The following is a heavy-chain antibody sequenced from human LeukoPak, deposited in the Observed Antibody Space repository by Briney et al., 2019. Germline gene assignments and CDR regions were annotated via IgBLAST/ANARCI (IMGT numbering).Heavy chain of an antibody. Sequence: SETLSLTCTVSGGSISSSSLYWGWIRQPPGKGLEWIGNIYYSGSTYYNPSLKSRLTISVDTSKNQFSLKLSSVTAADTAVYYCAIGGNVDYWGQGTLVTVSS. CDR2: IYYSGST. D-gene: IGHD4-23*01. J-gene: IGHJ4*02. CDR1: GGSISSSSLY. CDR3: AIGGNVDY. V-gene: IGHV4-39*01.